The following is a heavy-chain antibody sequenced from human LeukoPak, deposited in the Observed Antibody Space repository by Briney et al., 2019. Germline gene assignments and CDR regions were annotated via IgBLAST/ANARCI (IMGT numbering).Heavy chain of an antibody. CDR1: GGTFSSYA. CDR2: IIPILGIA. CDR3: ARDTSGSYS. Sequence: ASVKVSCKASGGTFSSYAISWVRQAPGQGLEWMGRIIPILGIANYAQKVQGRGTITADKSTSTAYMELSSVRSEDTEVYYCARDTSGSYSWGQGTLVTVSS. J-gene: IGHJ4*02. D-gene: IGHD1-26*01. V-gene: IGHV1-69*04.